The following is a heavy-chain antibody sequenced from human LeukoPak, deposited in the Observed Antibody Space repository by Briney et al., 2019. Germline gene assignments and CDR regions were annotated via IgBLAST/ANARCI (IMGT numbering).Heavy chain of an antibody. CDR1: GFTFSSYW. D-gene: IGHD5-18*01. V-gene: IGHV3-7*01. CDR2: IKQDGREK. J-gene: IGHJ4*02. CDR3: ARFRTAMQLWKGYYFDY. Sequence: GGSLRLSCAASGFTFSSYWMSWVRQAPGKGLEWVANIKQDGREKYYVDSVKGRFTISRDNAKNSLYLQMNSLRAEDTAVYYCARFRTAMQLWKGYYFDYWGQGTLATVSS.